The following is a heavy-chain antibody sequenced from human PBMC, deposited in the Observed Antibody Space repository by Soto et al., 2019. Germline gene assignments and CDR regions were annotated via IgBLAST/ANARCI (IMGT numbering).Heavy chain of an antibody. V-gene: IGHV3-23*01. Sequence: GGTLTLSFFASVFPFTPYPMSWFRRAPGRGLEWVAGIGASDGGTYYADSVKGRFTISRDDSKNTLFLQMNSPRAEDTAVYYCARDRRKGYQLQPNWFDPWGQGTRVNVSA. CDR2: IGASDGGT. CDR3: ARDRRKGYQLQPNWFDP. D-gene: IGHD2-2*01. CDR1: VFPFTPYP. J-gene: IGHJ5*02.